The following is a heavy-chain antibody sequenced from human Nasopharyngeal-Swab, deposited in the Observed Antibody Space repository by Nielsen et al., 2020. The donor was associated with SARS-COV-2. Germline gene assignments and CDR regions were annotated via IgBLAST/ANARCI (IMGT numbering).Heavy chain of an antibody. Sequence: WIRQPPGKGLEWIGDIYNSGSTNYNPSLKSRVTISVDTSKNQFSLKLSSVTAADTAVYYCARVSSRTSNIVVVPYYYMDVWGKGTTVTVSS. CDR3: ARVSSRTSNIVVVPYYYMDV. V-gene: IGHV4-59*01. D-gene: IGHD2-15*01. J-gene: IGHJ6*03. CDR2: IYNSGST.